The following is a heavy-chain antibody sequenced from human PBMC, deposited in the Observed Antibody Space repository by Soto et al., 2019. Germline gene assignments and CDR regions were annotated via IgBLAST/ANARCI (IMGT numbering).Heavy chain of an antibody. D-gene: IGHD3-22*01. V-gene: IGHV1-69*13. CDR3: ARERVPYQYDSDGPTDALDI. J-gene: IGHJ3*02. Sequence: SVKVSCKASGGTFSSYAISWVRQAPGQGLEWMGGIIPIFGTANYAQKFQGRVTITADESTSTAYMELSSLRSEDTAVYYCARERVPYQYDSDGPTDALDIWGQGTMVTVSS. CDR1: GGTFSSYA. CDR2: IIPIFGTA.